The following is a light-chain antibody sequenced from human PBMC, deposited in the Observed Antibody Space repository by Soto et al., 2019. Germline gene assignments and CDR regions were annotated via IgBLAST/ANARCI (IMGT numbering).Light chain of an antibody. CDR1: TSTFGINA. J-gene: IGLJ3*02. Sequence: QSVLTQPPSASGTPGQRVTISCSRSTSTFGINAVSWYQQLPGAAPKLLIHTDNQRPSGVPDRFSGSKSGTSASLAISGLQSEDEAEYFCAAWDDRLNGWVFGGGTQLTVL. CDR2: TDN. CDR3: AAWDDRLNGWV. V-gene: IGLV1-44*01.